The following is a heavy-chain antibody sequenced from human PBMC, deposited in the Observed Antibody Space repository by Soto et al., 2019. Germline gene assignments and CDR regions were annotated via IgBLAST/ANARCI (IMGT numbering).Heavy chain of an antibody. CDR2: ISRYSGYS. V-gene: IGHV1-18*01. CDR1: GWNFMKYG. CDR3: AREASVLMPAAQPSHFDS. D-gene: IGHD2-2*01. J-gene: IGHJ4*01. Sequence: ASVQVSRKGSGWNFMKYGINWVGQAPGQGLEWVGWISRYSGYSHSAQKFHGRLTLTTDTAASTAYMELEVLRSAVSALYFGAREASVLMPAAQPSHFDSWG.